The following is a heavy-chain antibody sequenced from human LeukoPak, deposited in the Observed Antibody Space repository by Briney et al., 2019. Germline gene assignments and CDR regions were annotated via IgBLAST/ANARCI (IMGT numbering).Heavy chain of an antibody. D-gene: IGHD6-13*01. CDR2: ISYDGSNK. CDR3: ARVMQQQPDY. CDR1: GFTFSSYA. J-gene: IGHJ4*02. Sequence: GGSLRLSCAASGFTFSSYAMHWVRQAPGKGLEWVAVISYDGSNKYYADSVQGRFTISRDNSKNTLYLQMNSLRAEDTAVYYCARVMQQQPDYWGQGTLVTVSS. V-gene: IGHV3-30*01.